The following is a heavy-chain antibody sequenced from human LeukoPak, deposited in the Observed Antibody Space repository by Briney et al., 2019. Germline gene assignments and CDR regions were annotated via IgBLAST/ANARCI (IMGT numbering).Heavy chain of an antibody. CDR2: IRRRAYGGAA. J-gene: IGHJ4*02. V-gene: IGHV3-49*04. CDR1: GFALDDFA. Sequence: PGQSLRLSCTTSGFALDDFAMSWVRQPAGKGLECVGFIRRRAYGGAAEYAASVKGRFIISRDDSKGIAYLQMNSLKTEDTAVYYCSRNGLVDFDYWGQGSRVIVSP. CDR3: SRNGLVDFDY.